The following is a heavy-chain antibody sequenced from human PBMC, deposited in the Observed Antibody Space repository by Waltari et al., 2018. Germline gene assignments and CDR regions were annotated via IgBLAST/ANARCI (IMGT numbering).Heavy chain of an antibody. CDR3: AKVPYNDFWTGYFFFDL. D-gene: IGHD3-3*01. J-gene: IGHJ4*02. CDR2: ITGDGDNT. Sequence: EVQLVESGGGSVQSGGSLRLSCEGSGSSFSKYALSWVRQAPGKGLEWVSSITGDGDNTYDADSVRGRFTISRDNSKNTLSLQMNSLRAEDTATYYCAKVPYNDFWTGYFFFDLWGQGTLVSVSS. V-gene: IGHV3-23*04. CDR1: GSSFSKYA.